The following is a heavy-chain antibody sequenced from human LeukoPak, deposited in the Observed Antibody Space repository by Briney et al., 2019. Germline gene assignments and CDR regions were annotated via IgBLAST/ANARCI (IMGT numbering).Heavy chain of an antibody. D-gene: IGHD3-3*01. Sequence: SVKVSCKASGGTFSSYAISWVRQAPGQGLEWMGGIIPIFGTANYAQKFQGRVTITTDESTSTACMELSSLRSEDTAVYYCAREQPYYDFWSGYHGYNWFDPWGQGTLVTVSS. CDR3: AREQPYYDFWSGYHGYNWFDP. CDR1: GGTFSSYA. CDR2: IIPIFGTA. V-gene: IGHV1-69*05. J-gene: IGHJ5*02.